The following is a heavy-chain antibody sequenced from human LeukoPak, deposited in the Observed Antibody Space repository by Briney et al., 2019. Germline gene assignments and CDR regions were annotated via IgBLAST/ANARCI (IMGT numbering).Heavy chain of an antibody. Sequence: AGGSLRLSCAASGFTFSNYAMTWVRQAPGKGLEWVSLIRGGGGTTYYADSVKGRFTISRDNAKNSLYLQMNSLRAEDTAVYYCARELRFLEWLNFDYWGQGTLVTVSS. CDR1: GFTFSNYA. CDR3: ARELRFLEWLNFDY. D-gene: IGHD3-3*01. J-gene: IGHJ4*02. V-gene: IGHV3-23*01. CDR2: IRGGGGTT.